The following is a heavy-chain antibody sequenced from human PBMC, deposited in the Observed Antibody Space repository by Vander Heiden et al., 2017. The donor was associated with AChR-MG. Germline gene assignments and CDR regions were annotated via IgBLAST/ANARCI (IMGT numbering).Heavy chain of an antibody. CDR1: GFTFSSYW. D-gene: IGHD3-10*01. CDR2: IKQDGSGK. J-gene: IGHJ3*02. CDR3: AREGRITMVRGDAFDI. V-gene: IGHV3-7*01. Sequence: EVQLVESGGGLVQPGGSPRLSCAASGFTFSSYWMSWVRQAPGKGLEWVANIKQDGSGKYYVDSVKGRFTISRDKAKNSLYLQMNSLRAEDTAVYYCAREGRITMVRGDAFDIWGQGTMVTVSS.